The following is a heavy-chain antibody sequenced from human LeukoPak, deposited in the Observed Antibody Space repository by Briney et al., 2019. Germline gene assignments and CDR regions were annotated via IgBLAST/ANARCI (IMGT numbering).Heavy chain of an antibody. J-gene: IGHJ4*02. D-gene: IGHD2-2*01. V-gene: IGHV4-4*07. CDR1: GGSITRYY. Sequence: KPSETLSLTCTVSGGSITRYYWSWIRQPAGKGLEWVGRIYNNENSNYNPSLKSRVTMSVDTSKNQFSLNLSSVSAADTAVYYCARGFIGSAAMMYSDYWGQGILVTVSS. CDR3: ARGFIGSAAMMYSDY. CDR2: IYNNENS.